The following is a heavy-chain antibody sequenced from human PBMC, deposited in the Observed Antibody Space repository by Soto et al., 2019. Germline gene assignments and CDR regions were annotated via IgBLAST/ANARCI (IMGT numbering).Heavy chain of an antibody. V-gene: IGHV1-18*01. CDR1: GYTVTIYG. Sequence: GASVKVACRAAGYTVTIYGISWVRRAAGQGLQWMGWISAYNGNTNYAQKLQGRVTMTTDTSTSPAYMELRSLRSDDTAVYYCARVIGINGWYHTHRAFDIWGQGTMVTVSS. CDR3: ARVIGINGWYHTHRAFDI. D-gene: IGHD6-19*01. J-gene: IGHJ3*02. CDR2: ISAYNGNT.